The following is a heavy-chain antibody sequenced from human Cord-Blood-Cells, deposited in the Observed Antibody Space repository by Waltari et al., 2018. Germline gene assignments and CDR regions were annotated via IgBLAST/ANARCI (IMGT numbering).Heavy chain of an antibody. CDR1: GYSLTSYW. Sequence: EVQLVQSGAEVKKPGESLKISCKGSGYSLTSYWIGWVRQMPGKGLERMGIIYPGDSDTRYSPSFQGQVTISADKSISTAYLQWSSLKASDTAMYYCARHGRGGSYYPDAFDIWGQGTMVTVSS. CDR2: IYPGDSDT. V-gene: IGHV5-51*01. J-gene: IGHJ3*02. CDR3: ARHGRGGSYYPDAFDI. D-gene: IGHD1-26*01.